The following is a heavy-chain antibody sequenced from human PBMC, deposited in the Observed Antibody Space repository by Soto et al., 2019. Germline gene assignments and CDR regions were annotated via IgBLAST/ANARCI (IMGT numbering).Heavy chain of an antibody. V-gene: IGHV1-18*01. CDR3: ARDLVPGYTGFSDY. Sequence: ASVKVSCKTSGYTFFNYGLNWVRQAPGQGLEWMGWISAYNGNTNFAQKLQGRVSLTTDTSSTTAYMELRSLTSDDTAVYYCARDLVPGYTGFSDYWGQGTLVTVSS. D-gene: IGHD5-12*01. CDR2: ISAYNGNT. J-gene: IGHJ4*02. CDR1: GYTFFNYG.